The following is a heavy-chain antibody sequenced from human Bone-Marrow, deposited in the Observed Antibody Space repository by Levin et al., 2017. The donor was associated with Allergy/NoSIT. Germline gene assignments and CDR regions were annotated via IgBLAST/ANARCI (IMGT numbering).Heavy chain of an antibody. CDR3: ARYGYSYGFRDAFDI. CDR1: GFTFSSSS. CDR2: ISSSSSTI. D-gene: IGHD5-18*01. Sequence: LSLTCAASGFTFSSSSMNWVRQAPGKGLEWVSYISSSSSTIYYADSVKGRFTISRDNAKNSLYLQMNSLRAEDTAVYYCARYGYSYGFRDAFDIWGQGTMVTVSS. V-gene: IGHV3-48*04. J-gene: IGHJ3*02.